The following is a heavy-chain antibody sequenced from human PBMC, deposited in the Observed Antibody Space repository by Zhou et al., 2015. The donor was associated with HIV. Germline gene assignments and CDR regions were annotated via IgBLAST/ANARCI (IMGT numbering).Heavy chain of an antibody. Sequence: QVQLVQSGAEVKKPGASVKVSCKVSGYTLTELSMHWVRQAPGKGLEWMGGFDPEDGETNYAQKFQGRVTITADESTSTAYMELSSLRSEDTAVYYCARGLDCSSTSCYIHPWVYGMDVWGQGTTVTVSS. CDR1: GYTLTELS. V-gene: IGHV1-24*01. D-gene: IGHD2-2*02. CDR3: ARGLDCSSTSCYIHPWVYGMDV. CDR2: FDPEDGET. J-gene: IGHJ6*02.